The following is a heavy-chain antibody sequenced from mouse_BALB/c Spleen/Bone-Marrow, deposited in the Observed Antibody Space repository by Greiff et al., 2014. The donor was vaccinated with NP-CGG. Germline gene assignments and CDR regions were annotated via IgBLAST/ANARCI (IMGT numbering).Heavy chain of an antibody. V-gene: IGHV5-6-5*01. Sequence: DVKLVEPGGGLVKPGESLKFSCAASGITVSSYTMSWVRQTPEKRLEWVASITGGGTTYYPDSVKGRFTISRDNARNILYLQVSSLRSEDTAIYYCARHYGYVDAMDYWGQGTSVTVSS. CDR3: ARHYGYVDAMDY. J-gene: IGHJ4*01. CDR1: GITVSSYT. D-gene: IGHD1-2*01. CDR2: ITGGGTT.